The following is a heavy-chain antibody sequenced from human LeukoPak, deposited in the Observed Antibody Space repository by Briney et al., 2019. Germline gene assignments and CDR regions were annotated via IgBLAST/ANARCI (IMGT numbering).Heavy chain of an antibody. V-gene: IGHV3-64*01. CDR2: ISSNGGST. D-gene: IGHD1-26*01. J-gene: IGHJ4*02. CDR3: ARLVGGSYSDY. CDR1: GFTFSSYW. Sequence: PGGSLRLSCAASGFTFSSYWMHWVRQAPGKGLEYVSTISSNGGSTYYANSVKGRFTISRDNSKNTLYLQMGSLRAEDMAVYYCARLVGGSYSDYWGQGTLVTVSS.